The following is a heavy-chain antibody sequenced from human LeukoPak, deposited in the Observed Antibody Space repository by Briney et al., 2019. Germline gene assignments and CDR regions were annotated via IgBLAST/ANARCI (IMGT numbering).Heavy chain of an antibody. J-gene: IGHJ4*02. CDR1: GGTFSIYA. CDR3: ARDHTAYYYDSSGLGY. Sequence: SVNVSCTASGGTFSIYAISWVRQAPGQGLEWMGGIIPIFGTANYAQKFQGRVTITADESTSTAYMELSSLRSEDTAVYYCARDHTAYYYDSSGLGYWGQGTLVTVSS. V-gene: IGHV1-69*13. D-gene: IGHD3-22*01. CDR2: IIPIFGTA.